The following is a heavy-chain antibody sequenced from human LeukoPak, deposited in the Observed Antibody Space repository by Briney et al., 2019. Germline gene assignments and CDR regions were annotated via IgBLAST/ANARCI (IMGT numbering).Heavy chain of an antibody. CDR1: GFTFSSYS. D-gene: IGHD2-15*01. Sequence: GGSLRLSCAASGFTFSSYSMNWVRQAPGKGLEWVSSISSSSSYIYYADSVKGRFTISRDNTKNSLYLQMNSLRAEDTAVYYCARGLKGYCSGGSCYSDYWGQGTLVTVSS. CDR2: ISSSSSYI. CDR3: ARGLKGYCSGGSCYSDY. V-gene: IGHV3-21*01. J-gene: IGHJ4*02.